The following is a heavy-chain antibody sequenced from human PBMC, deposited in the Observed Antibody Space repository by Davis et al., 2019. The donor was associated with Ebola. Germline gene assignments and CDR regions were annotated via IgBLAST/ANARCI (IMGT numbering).Heavy chain of an antibody. D-gene: IGHD2-21*01. CDR1: GYTLTELS. CDR3: AHPVGPDPIYH. V-gene: IGHV3-30*02. J-gene: IGHJ5*02. Sequence: SCKVSGYTLTELSIHWVRQAPGKGLDWVAFIRYDGSRTQYADSVKGRFTISRDNAKNRLYLQMNSLRADDTAVYYCAHPVGPDPIYHWGQGTPVTVSS. CDR2: IRYDGSRT.